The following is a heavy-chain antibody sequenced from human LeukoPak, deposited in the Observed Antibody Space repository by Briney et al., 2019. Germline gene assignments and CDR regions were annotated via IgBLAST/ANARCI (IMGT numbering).Heavy chain of an antibody. CDR1: GYTFTSYG. D-gene: IGHD3-3*01. CDR2: ISAYNGNT. CDR3: ARDIFVLSGYVSDY. V-gene: IGHV1-18*01. Sequence: ASVTVSCKASGYTFTSYGISWVRQAPGQGLEWMGWISAYNGNTNYAQKPQGRVTMTTDTSTSTAYMELRSLRSDDTAVYFCARDIFVLSGYVSDYWGQGTLVTVSS. J-gene: IGHJ4*02.